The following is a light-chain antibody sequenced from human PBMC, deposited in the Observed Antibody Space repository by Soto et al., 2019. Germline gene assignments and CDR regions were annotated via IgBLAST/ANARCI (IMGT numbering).Light chain of an antibody. CDR1: SSDVGAYNR. CDR2: EVN. Sequence: QSVLTQPPSVSASPGQSVTIPCTATSSDVGAYNRVSWYQQYPGTPPKLMISEVNNRPSGVPDRFSGSKSGNTASLTISGLQAEDEADYYCSSYTSSDTLAFGGGTKLTVL. J-gene: IGLJ2*01. V-gene: IGLV2-18*02. CDR3: SSYTSSDTLA.